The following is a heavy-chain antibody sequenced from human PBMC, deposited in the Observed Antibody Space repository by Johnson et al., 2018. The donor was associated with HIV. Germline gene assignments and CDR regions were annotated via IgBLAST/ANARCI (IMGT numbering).Heavy chain of an antibody. Sequence: VQLVESGGGVVQPGRSLRLSCAASGFTFSSYAMHWVRQAPGKGLEWVSGISWNSGSIDYADSVKGRFTISRDNAKKSVYLQMNSLRAGDTAVYYCARSIGKYAFDIWGQGTMVTVSS. CDR3: ARSIGKYAFDI. V-gene: IGHV3-9*01. D-gene: IGHD3-10*01. CDR1: GFTFSSYA. J-gene: IGHJ3*02. CDR2: ISWNSGSI.